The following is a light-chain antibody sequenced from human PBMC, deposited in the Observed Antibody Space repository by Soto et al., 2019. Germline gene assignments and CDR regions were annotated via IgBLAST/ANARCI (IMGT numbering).Light chain of an antibody. V-gene: IGKV1-39*01. CDR3: QQSYSSPYT. J-gene: IGKJ2*01. CDR1: QSISSH. Sequence: DIQMTQSPSSLSASVGDRVTITCRASQSISSHLNWYQQKPGKAPKVLIYAASNLRSGVPSRFSGSESGTDFTLTISRLQPEDFATFYCQQSYSSPYTFGQGTKLEIK. CDR2: AAS.